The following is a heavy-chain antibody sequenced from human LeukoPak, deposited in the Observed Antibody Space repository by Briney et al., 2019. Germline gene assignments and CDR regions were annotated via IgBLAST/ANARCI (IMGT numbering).Heavy chain of an antibody. D-gene: IGHD6-13*01. CDR3: AKDFAQQLVGGYFDY. CDR2: ISGSGGST. J-gene: IGHJ4*02. Sequence: PGGSLRLSCAASGFTFSSYAMSWVRQAPGKGLEWVSAISGSGGSTYYADSVKGRFTISRDNSKNTLYLRMNSLRAEDTAVYYCAKDFAQQLVGGYFDYWGQGTLVTVSS. V-gene: IGHV3-23*01. CDR1: GFTFSSYA.